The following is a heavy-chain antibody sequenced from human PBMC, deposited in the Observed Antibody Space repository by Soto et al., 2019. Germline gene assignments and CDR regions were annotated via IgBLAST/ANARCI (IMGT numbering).Heavy chain of an antibody. Sequence: SETLSLTCTVSGGSISSYYWSWIRQPPGKGLEWIGYIYYSGSTNYNPSLKSRVTISVDTSKNQFSLKLSSVTAADTAVYYCARSFVLRYFGGNDYYYYYMDVWGKGTTVTVSS. CDR2: IYYSGST. V-gene: IGHV4-59*01. D-gene: IGHD3-9*01. CDR1: GGSISSYY. CDR3: ARSFVLRYFGGNDYYYYYMDV. J-gene: IGHJ6*03.